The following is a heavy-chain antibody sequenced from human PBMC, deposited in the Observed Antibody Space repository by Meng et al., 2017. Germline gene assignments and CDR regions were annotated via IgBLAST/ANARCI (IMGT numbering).Heavy chain of an antibody. Sequence: GSLRLSCAVSGYSISSGYYWGWIRQPPGKGLEWIGSIYHSGSTYYNPSLKSRVTISVDTSKNQFSLKLSSVTAADTAVYYCARDLYCTNGVCYVFDYWGQGNLVTVSS. J-gene: IGHJ4*02. CDR1: GYSISSGYY. V-gene: IGHV4-38-2*02. CDR3: ARDLYCTNGVCYVFDY. CDR2: IYHSGST. D-gene: IGHD2-8*01.